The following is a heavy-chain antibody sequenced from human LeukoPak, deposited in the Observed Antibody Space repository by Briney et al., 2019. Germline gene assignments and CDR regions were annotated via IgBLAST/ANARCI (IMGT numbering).Heavy chain of an antibody. CDR3: VRGLNGNSDS. CDR2: MNSDGRTT. Sequence: PGGSLRLSCAVSGFSVSDKYMSWVRQAPGKGLIWVSRMNSDGRTTTYADSVKGRFTISRDNAKNTLFLQMNSLTADDTAVYYCVRGLNGNSDSWGQGALVTVSS. J-gene: IGHJ4*02. D-gene: IGHD2-8*01. CDR1: GFSVSDKY. V-gene: IGHV3-74*01.